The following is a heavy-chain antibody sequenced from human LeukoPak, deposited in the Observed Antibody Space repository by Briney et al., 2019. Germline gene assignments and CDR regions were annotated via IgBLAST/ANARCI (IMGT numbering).Heavy chain of an antibody. J-gene: IGHJ4*02. Sequence: ASVKVSCKASGYTFTGYYMHWVRQAPGQGLEWMGWISAYNGNTNYAQKLQGRVTMTTDTSTSTAYMELRSLRSDDTAVYYCARASIAAAGDYWGQGTLVTVSS. D-gene: IGHD6-13*01. CDR3: ARASIAAAGDY. CDR2: ISAYNGNT. CDR1: GYTFTGYY. V-gene: IGHV1-18*04.